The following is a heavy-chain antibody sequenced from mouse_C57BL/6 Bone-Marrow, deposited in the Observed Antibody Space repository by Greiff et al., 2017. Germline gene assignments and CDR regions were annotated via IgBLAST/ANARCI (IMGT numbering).Heavy chain of an antibody. CDR2: ISRGSSTI. CDR1: GFTFSDYG. J-gene: IGHJ3*01. Sequence: EVKLMESGAGLVKPGASLKLSCAASGFTFSDYGMHWVRQAPGKGLEWVAYISRGSSTIYYADTVKGRFTISRDNAKNTLFLQMTSLRSEDTGMYYGAGVRRFAYWGQGTLVTVSA. V-gene: IGHV5-17*01. D-gene: IGHD2-14*01. CDR3: AGVRRFAY.